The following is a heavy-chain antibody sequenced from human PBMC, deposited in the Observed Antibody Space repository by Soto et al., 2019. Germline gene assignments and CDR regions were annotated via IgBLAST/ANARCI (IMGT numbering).Heavy chain of an antibody. V-gene: IGHV1-46*01. D-gene: IGHD6-6*01. J-gene: IGHJ6*02. CDR1: GYTFTSYY. Sequence: ASVKVSCKASGYTFTSYYMHWVRQAPGQGLEWMGIINPSGGSTSYAQKFQGRVTMTRDTSTSTVYMELSSLRSEDTAVYYCARDRPTSSIRARDYYYAMDVWGQGTTVTVSS. CDR2: INPSGGST. CDR3: ARDRPTSSIRARDYYYAMDV.